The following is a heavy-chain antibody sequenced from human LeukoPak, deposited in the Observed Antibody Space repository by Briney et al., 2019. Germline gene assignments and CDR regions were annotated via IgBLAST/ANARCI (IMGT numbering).Heavy chain of an antibody. D-gene: IGHD5-18*01. Sequence: SETLSLTCAVYGGSFSGYYWSWIRQPPGKGLEWIGEINHSGSTNYNPSLKSRVTISVDTSKNQFSLKLSSVTAADTAVYYCARGLGGYSYGYVRPRAFDIWGQGTMVTVSS. CDR2: INHSGST. J-gene: IGHJ3*02. CDR3: ARGLGGYSYGYVRPRAFDI. CDR1: GGSFSGYY. V-gene: IGHV4-34*01.